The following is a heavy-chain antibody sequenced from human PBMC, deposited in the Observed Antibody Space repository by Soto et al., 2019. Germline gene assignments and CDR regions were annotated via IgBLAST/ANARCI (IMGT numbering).Heavy chain of an antibody. D-gene: IGHD1-1*01. J-gene: IGHJ4*02. V-gene: IGHV3-11*06. CDR2: SSNSGTFT. CDR3: ARSGDNYNLLDY. CDR1: GFTFSDYD. Sequence: PGGSLRLSCEASGFTFSDYDMSWIRQAPGKGLEWIAYSSNSGTFTKYADSVKGRFSISRDNAKNSLYLQINNLSGEDTATYFCARSGDNYNLLDYWGQGTPVTVSS.